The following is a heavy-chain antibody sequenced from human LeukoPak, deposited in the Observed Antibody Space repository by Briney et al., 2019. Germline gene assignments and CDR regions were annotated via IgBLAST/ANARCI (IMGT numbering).Heavy chain of an antibody. Sequence: SETLSLTCTVSGGSVSSGSYYWSWIRQPPGKGLEWIGYIYYSGSTNYNPSLKSRVTISVDTSKNQFSLKLSSVTAADTAVYYCARARSTYYDFWSGLALFDPWGQGTLVTVSS. V-gene: IGHV4-61*01. CDR1: GGSVSSGSYY. CDR3: ARARSTYYDFWSGLALFDP. J-gene: IGHJ5*02. CDR2: IYYSGST. D-gene: IGHD3-3*01.